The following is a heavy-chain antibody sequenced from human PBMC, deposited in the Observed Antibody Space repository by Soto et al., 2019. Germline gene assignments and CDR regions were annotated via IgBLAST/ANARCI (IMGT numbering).Heavy chain of an antibody. D-gene: IGHD3-22*01. J-gene: IGHJ4*02. CDR1: GYSFAGYW. Sequence: GEPLKISCKGSGYSFAGYWITRLNQKPGKGLEWMGRIDPSHSKTYYSPSFRGHVTISVTKSITTVFLQWSSLRASDTAMYYCARQIYDSDTGPNFQYYFDSWGQGTPVTVSS. V-gene: IGHV5-10-1*01. CDR2: IDPSHSKT. CDR3: ARQIYDSDTGPNFQYYFDS.